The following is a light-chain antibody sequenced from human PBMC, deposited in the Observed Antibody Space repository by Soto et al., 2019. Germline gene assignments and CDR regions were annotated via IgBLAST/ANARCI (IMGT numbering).Light chain of an antibody. CDR2: SAS. CDR3: QQYNDWPQT. J-gene: IGKJ1*01. CDR1: QSVSSY. V-gene: IGKV3-15*01. Sequence: ETVMTQSPATLSVSPGERATLSCRASQSVSSYLAWYQQRPGQAPRLLIYSASSRATGIPDRFSGSGSGTEFTLTISSLQSEDFAVYYCQQYNDWPQTFGQGTKVEIK.